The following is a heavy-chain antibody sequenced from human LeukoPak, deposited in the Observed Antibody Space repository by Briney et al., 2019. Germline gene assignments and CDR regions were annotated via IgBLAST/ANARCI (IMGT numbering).Heavy chain of an antibody. Sequence: PSETLSLTCTVSGCAISSSSYYWGWIRQPPGKGLEWIGSIYYSGSTYYNPSLKSRVTISVDTSKNQFSLKLSSVTAADTAVYYCARHFRHFDYWGQGTLVTVSS. CDR2: IYYSGST. V-gene: IGHV4-39*01. J-gene: IGHJ4*02. CDR3: ARHFRHFDY. CDR1: GCAISSSSYY.